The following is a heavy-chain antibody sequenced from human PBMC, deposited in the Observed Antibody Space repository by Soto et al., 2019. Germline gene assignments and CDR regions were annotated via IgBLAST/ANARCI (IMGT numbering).Heavy chain of an antibody. CDR1: GYSISSGYY. CDR3: ARDCLLWYGDPVGDY. V-gene: IGHV4-38-2*02. J-gene: IGHJ4*02. CDR2: IYHSGST. D-gene: IGHD4-17*01. Sequence: LSLTCAVSGYSISSGYYWGWIRQPPGKGLEWIGSIYHSGSTYYNPSLKSRVTISVDTSKNQFSLKLSSVTAADTAVYYCARDCLLWYGDPVGDYWGQGTLVTVSS.